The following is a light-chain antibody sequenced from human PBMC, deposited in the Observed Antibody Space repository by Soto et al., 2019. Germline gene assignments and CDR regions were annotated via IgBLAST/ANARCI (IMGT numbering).Light chain of an antibody. J-gene: IGLJ2*01. CDR1: SSDVGSYNL. CDR2: EGS. Sequence: QSALTQPASVSGSPGQSITISCTGTSSDVGSYNLVSWYQQHPGKAPKLMIYEGSKRPSGVSNRFSGSKSGNTASLTISGLQAEDEADYNCCSYAGRSTCVVFGGGTKLTVL. CDR3: CSYAGRSTCVV. V-gene: IGLV2-23*01.